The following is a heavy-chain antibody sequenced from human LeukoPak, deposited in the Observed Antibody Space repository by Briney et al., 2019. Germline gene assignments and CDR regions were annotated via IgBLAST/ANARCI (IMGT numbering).Heavy chain of an antibody. CDR1: GFTFSSYS. Sequence: GGSLRLSCAASGFTFSSYSMNWVRQAPGKGLGWVSSISSTGSYIFYADSVKGRFTISRDNAKNSLYLQMNSLRAEDTAVYYCAREMDDILTGYGLDYWGQGTLVTVSS. D-gene: IGHD3-9*01. J-gene: IGHJ4*02. CDR3: AREMDDILTGYGLDY. V-gene: IGHV3-21*01. CDR2: ISSTGSYI.